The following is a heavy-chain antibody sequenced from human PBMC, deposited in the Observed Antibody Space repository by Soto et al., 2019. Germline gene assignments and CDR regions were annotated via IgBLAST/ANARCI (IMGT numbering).Heavy chain of an antibody. Sequence: EVKLLESGGGLVQPGVSLRRSCAASGFTVSSYAMSWVRQAPGKGLEWVSAISGSGGSTYYADSVKGRFTISRDNSTNTLYLQMNSLRAEDTAVYYCAKPSVPRPRKTVTFDFWGQGTLVTFSS. D-gene: IGHD4-17*01. J-gene: IGHJ5*01. CDR3: AKPSVPRPRKTVTFDF. CDR2: ISGSGGST. V-gene: IGHV3-23*01. CDR1: GFTVSSYA.